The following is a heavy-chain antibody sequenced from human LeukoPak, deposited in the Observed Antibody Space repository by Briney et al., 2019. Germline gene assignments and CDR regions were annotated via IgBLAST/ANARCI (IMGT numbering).Heavy chain of an antibody. CDR1: GGSISSSSYY. CDR2: IYYSGST. V-gene: IGHV4-39*01. Sequence: SETLSLTCTVSGGSISSSSYYWGWIRQPPGKGLEWIGSIYYSGSTYYNPSLKSRVTISVDTSKNQFSLKLSSVTAADTAVYYCARFSVSSSWDFDYWGQGTLVTVSS. J-gene: IGHJ4*02. CDR3: ARFSVSSSWDFDY. D-gene: IGHD6-13*01.